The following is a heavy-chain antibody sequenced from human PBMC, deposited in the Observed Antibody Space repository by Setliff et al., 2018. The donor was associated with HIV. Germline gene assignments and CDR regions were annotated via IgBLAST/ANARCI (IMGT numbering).Heavy chain of an antibody. D-gene: IGHD3-22*01. V-gene: IGHV4-34*01. CDR1: GESFSGYY. J-gene: IGHJ4*02. Sequence: SETLSLTCAVYGESFSGYYWSWIRQPAGKGLEWLGEINHSGRAKYNPSLKSRASISADTSKNRFSLKVSSMTAADTAVYYCARGKIGYYSDNSGSCYFDYWGQGTLVTVS. CDR3: ARGKIGYYSDNSGSCYFDY. CDR2: INHSGRA.